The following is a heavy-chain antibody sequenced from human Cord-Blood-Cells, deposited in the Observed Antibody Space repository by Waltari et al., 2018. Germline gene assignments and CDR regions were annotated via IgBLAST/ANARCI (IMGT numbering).Heavy chain of an antibody. CDR2: IYYSGST. J-gene: IGHJ5*02. D-gene: IGHD1-26*01. CDR3: ARSGGVSWGATWFDP. CDR1: GGSISSSSYY. V-gene: IGHV4-39*07. Sequence: QLQLQESGPGLVKPSETLSLTCTVSGGSISSSSYYWGWIRKPPGKGLEWIGSIYYSGSTYYNPSLKSRVTISVDTSKNQFSLKLSSVTAADTAVYYCARSGGVSWGATWFDPWGQGTLVTVSS.